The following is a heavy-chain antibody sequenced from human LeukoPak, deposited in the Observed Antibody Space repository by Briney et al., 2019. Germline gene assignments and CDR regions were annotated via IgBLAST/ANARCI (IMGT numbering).Heavy chain of an antibody. CDR3: ARGRYYDILTGYYPAFDY. CDR2: ISYDGSNK. CDR1: GFTFSSYA. J-gene: IGHJ4*02. Sequence: GGSLRLSCAASGFTFSSYAMHWVRQAPGKGLEWVAVISYDGSNKYYADSVKGRFTISRDNSKNTLYLQMNSLRAEDTAVYYCARGRYYDILTGYYPAFDYWGQGTLVTVSP. V-gene: IGHV3-30-3*01. D-gene: IGHD3-9*01.